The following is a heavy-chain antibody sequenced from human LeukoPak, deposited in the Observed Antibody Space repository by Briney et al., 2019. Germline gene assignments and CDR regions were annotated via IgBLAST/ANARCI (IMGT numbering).Heavy chain of an antibody. D-gene: IGHD2-2*01. V-gene: IGHV4-61*02. J-gene: IGHJ6*03. Sequence: SETLSLTCTVSGGSISSGSYYWSWIRQPAGKGLEWIGRIYTSGSTNYNPPLKSRVTISVDTSKNQFSLKLSSVTAADTAVYYCAREGCSSTSCYADPGYYYYMDVWGKGTTVTVSS. CDR3: AREGCSSTSCYADPGYYYYMDV. CDR2: IYTSGST. CDR1: GGSISSGSYY.